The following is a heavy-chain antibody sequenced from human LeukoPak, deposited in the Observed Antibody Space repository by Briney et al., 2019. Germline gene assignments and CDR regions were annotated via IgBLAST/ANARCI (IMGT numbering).Heavy chain of an antibody. V-gene: IGHV1-46*01. J-gene: IGHJ3*02. CDR1: XXXFTSXY. Sequence: SVKVSXXXXXXXFTSXYMHWVRQAPGQGLEWMGIINPSGGSTSYAQKFQGRVTMTRDTSTSTVYMELSSLRSEDTAVYYCARATVDAFDIWGQGTMVTVSS. CDR2: INPSGGST. CDR3: ARATVDAFDI.